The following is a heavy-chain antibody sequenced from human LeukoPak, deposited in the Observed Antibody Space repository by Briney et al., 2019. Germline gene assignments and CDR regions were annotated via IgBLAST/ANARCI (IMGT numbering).Heavy chain of an antibody. CDR2: INAGNGNT. J-gene: IGHJ4*02. V-gene: IGHV1-3*01. CDR1: GYTFTSYA. CDR3: ARDSPETCSGGSCYSTFVY. Sequence: RASVKVSCKASGYTFTSYAMHWVRQAPGQRLEWMGWINAGNGNTKYSQKFQGRVTITRDTSASTAYMELSSLRSEDTAVYYCARDSPETCSGGSCYSTFVYWGQGTLVTVSS. D-gene: IGHD2-15*01.